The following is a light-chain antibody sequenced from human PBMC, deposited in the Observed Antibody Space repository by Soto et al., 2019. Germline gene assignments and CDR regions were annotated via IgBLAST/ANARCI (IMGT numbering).Light chain of an antibody. CDR3: QQYSSYPWT. Sequence: DIKMTQSPSTLSASVGDRVTITCRASQSFSTWLAWYQQKPGKAPKLMIYKASSLESGVPSRFSGGGSGTEFTLTISSLQPDDFATYYCQQYSSYPWTFGQGTKVEIK. V-gene: IGKV1-5*03. CDR2: KAS. J-gene: IGKJ1*01. CDR1: QSFSTW.